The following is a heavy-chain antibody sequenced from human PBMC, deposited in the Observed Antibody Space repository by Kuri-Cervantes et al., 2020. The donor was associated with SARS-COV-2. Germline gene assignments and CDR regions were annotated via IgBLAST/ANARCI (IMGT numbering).Heavy chain of an antibody. D-gene: IGHD5-24*01. J-gene: IGHJ4*02. Sequence: SETLSLTCTVSGGSISSHYWSWIRQPPGKGLEWIGYIYYSGSTNYNPSLKSRVTISVDTSKNQFSLKLSSVTADDTAVYYCARGGFRLATMSSGEDYRGQGTLVTVSS. V-gene: IGHV4-59*11. CDR1: GGSISSHY. CDR3: ARGGFRLATMSSGEDY. CDR2: IYYSGST.